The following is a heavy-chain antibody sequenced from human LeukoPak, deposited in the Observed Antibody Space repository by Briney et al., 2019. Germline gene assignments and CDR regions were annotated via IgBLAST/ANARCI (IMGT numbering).Heavy chain of an antibody. CDR3: ARDMGRAWYGPPDY. CDR2: ISVSGDT. V-gene: IGHV3-23*01. CDR1: GFTFSNYA. J-gene: IGHJ4*02. D-gene: IGHD6-13*01. Sequence: GGSLRLSCAASGFTFSNYAMTWVRQAPGKGLEWVSVISVSGDTYYADSVKGRFRIARDNSKNTLYLQMNSLRAEDTAVYFCARDMGRAWYGPPDYWGQGTLVTVSS.